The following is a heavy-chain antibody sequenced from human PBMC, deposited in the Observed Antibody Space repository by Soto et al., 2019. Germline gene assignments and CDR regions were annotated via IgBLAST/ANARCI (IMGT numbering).Heavy chain of an antibody. J-gene: IGHJ6*02. Sequence: VASVKVSCRASGGTFSSYAISWVRQAPGQGLEWMGGIIPIFGTANYAQKFQGRVTITADESTSTAYMELSSLRSEDTAVYYCATGVGITGTTFLNYYYYGMDVWGQGTTVTVAS. CDR2: IIPIFGTA. D-gene: IGHD1-7*01. CDR1: GGTFSSYA. V-gene: IGHV1-69*13. CDR3: ATGVGITGTTFLNYYYYGMDV.